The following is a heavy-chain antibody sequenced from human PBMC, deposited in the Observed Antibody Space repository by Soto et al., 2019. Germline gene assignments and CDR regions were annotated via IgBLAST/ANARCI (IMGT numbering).Heavy chain of an antibody. V-gene: IGHV1-2*04. CDR1: GYTFTGYY. CDR3: ARGEADYYYYMDV. CDR2: INPNSGGT. J-gene: IGHJ6*03. D-gene: IGHD1-26*01. Sequence: ASVKVSCKASGYTFTGYYMHWVRQAPGQGLEWMGWINPNSGGTNYAQKFQGWVTMTRDTSISTAYMELSRPRSDDTAVYYCARGEADYYYYMDVWGKGTTVTVSS.